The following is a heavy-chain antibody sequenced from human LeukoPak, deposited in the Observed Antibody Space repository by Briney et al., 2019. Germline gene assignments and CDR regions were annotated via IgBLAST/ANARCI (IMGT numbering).Heavy chain of an antibody. CDR1: GFTVSSNY. CDR2: IYSGGST. J-gene: IGHJ4*02. V-gene: IGHV3-53*05. CDR3: AKGVMTAGYYFDY. D-gene: IGHD3-16*01. Sequence: GGSLRLSCAASGFTVSSNYMSWVRQAPGKGLEWVSVIYSGGSTYYADSVKGRFTISRDNSKNTLHLQMNSLRAEDTAVYYCAKGVMTAGYYFDYWGQGTLVTVSS.